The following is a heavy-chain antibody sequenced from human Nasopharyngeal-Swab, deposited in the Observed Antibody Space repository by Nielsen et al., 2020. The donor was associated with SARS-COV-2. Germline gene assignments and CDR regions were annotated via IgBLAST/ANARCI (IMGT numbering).Heavy chain of an antibody. CDR2: IDPSDSYT. CDR1: GYSFTSYW. J-gene: IGHJ4*02. V-gene: IGHV5-10-1*01. CDR3: ARVKDTAMVKFLDY. D-gene: IGHD5-18*01. Sequence: GSLKISCKGSGYSFTSYWISWVRQMPGKGLEWMGRIDPSDSYTNYSPSFQGHVTISADKSISTAYLQWSSLKASDTAMYYCARVKDTAMVKFLDYWGQGTLVTVSS.